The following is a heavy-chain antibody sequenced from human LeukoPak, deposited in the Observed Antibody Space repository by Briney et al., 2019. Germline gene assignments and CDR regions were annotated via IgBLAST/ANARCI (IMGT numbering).Heavy chain of an antibody. J-gene: IGHJ4*02. D-gene: IGHD6-6*01. Sequence: ASVKVSCKASGYTFTGYYMHWVRQAPGQGLEWMGRINPNSGGTNYALKFQGRVTMTRDTSISTAYMELSRLRSDDTAVYYCARPYSSSDPFDYWGQGTLVTVSS. CDR1: GYTFTGYY. CDR2: INPNSGGT. CDR3: ARPYSSSDPFDY. V-gene: IGHV1-2*06.